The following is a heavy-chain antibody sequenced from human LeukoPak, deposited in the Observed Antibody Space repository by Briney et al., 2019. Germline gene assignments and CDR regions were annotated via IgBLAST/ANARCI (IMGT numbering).Heavy chain of an antibody. CDR2: IYYSVST. CDR3: ARARDYYDSSGLDY. D-gene: IGHD3-22*01. J-gene: IGHJ4*02. CDR1: GGSISSYY. V-gene: IGHV4-59*01. Sequence: PETLSLTCTVSGGSISSYYWSWIRQPPGKGLEWIGYIYYSVSTNYNPSLKSRVTISVDTSKNQFSLKLSSVTAADTAVYYCARARDYYDSSGLDYWGQGTLATVSS.